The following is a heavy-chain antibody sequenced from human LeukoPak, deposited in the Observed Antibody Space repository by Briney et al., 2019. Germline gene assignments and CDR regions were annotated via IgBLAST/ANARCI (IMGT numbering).Heavy chain of an antibody. V-gene: IGHV3-33*01. Sequence: GESLRLSCAASGFTFSSYGMHWVRQAPGKGLEWVAVIWYDGSNKYYADSVKGRFTISRDNSKNTLYLQMNSLRAEDTAVYYSARARDVDIVVVPAADDAFDIWGQGTMVTVSS. J-gene: IGHJ3*02. CDR2: IWYDGSNK. D-gene: IGHD2-2*03. CDR3: ARARDVDIVVVPAADDAFDI. CDR1: GFTFSSYG.